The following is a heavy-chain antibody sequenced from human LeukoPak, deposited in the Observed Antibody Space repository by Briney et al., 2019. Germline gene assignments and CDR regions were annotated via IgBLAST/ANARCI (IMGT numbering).Heavy chain of an antibody. J-gene: IGHJ4*02. D-gene: IGHD6-19*01. CDR3: ARRASGWVVDY. V-gene: IGHV4-59*01. CDR1: GGSISSYY. CDR2: IYYSGST. Sequence: SETLSLTCTVSGGSISSYYWSWIRQPPGKGLEWIGYIYYSGSTNYNPSLKSRVTISVDTSKNQSSLELSSVTAADTAVYYCARRASGWVVDYWGQGTLVTVSS.